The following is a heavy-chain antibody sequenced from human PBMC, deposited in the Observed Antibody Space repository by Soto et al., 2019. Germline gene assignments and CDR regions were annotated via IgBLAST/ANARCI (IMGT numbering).Heavy chain of an antibody. D-gene: IGHD3-9*01. J-gene: IGHJ4*02. Sequence: GGSLRLSCAASGFTFSNAWMNWVRQAPGKGLEWVGRIKSKTDGGTTDYAAPVKGRFTISRDDSKNTLYLQMNSLKTEDTAVYYCTTVPATAHYDILTGYYSTPFDYWGQGTLVTVSS. CDR2: IKSKTDGGTT. CDR1: GFTFSNAW. V-gene: IGHV3-15*07. CDR3: TTVPATAHYDILTGYYSTPFDY.